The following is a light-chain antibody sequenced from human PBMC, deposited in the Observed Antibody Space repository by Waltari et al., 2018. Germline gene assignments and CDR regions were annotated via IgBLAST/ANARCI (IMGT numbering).Light chain of an antibody. V-gene: IGKV2-28*01. CDR3: MLVLQTPRNT. CDR1: QSLRRSNGYNY. J-gene: IGKJ5*01. Sequence: DIVVTQSPLSLPVTPGEPASISCRSSQSLRRSNGYNYLDWYVQKPGQSPQLLIYLGSNRASGVPERFSGSGSGTDFTLKISRVAAEDVGVYYCMLVLQTPRNTFGQGTRLEIK. CDR2: LGS.